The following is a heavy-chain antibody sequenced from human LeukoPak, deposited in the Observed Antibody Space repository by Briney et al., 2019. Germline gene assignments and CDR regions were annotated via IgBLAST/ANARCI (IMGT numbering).Heavy chain of an antibody. CDR2: IYTSGST. CDR3: ARDRPYDFWSGYDAFDI. V-gene: IGHV4-4*07. D-gene: IGHD3-3*01. J-gene: IGHJ3*02. Sequence: SETLSLTCTVSGGSISSYYWSWIRQPAGKGLEWIGRIYTSGSTNYNPSLKSRVTMSVDTSKNQFSLKLSSVTAADTAVYYCARDRPYDFWSGYDAFDIWGQGTMVTVSS. CDR1: GGSISSYY.